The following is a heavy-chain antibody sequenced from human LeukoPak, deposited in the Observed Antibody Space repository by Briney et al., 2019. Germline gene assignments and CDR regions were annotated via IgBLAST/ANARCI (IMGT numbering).Heavy chain of an antibody. CDR3: ATQGGDLYYYYMDV. CDR1: GGTFSSYA. CDR2: IIPIFGTA. V-gene: IGHV1-69*13. D-gene: IGHD4-17*01. J-gene: IGHJ6*03. Sequence: SVKVSCKASGGTFSSYAISWVRQAPGQGLEWMGGIIPIFGTANYAQKFQGRVTITADESTSTAYMELSSLRSEDTAVYYCATQGGDLYYYYMDVWGKGTTVTVSS.